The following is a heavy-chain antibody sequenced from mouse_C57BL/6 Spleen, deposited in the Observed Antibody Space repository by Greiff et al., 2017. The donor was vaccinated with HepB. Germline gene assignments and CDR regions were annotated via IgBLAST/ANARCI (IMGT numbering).Heavy chain of an antibody. D-gene: IGHD1-1*01. V-gene: IGHV1-52*01. CDR3: ARSGTKVVAGDWYFDV. Sequence: QVQLQQPGAELVRPGSSVKLSCKVSGYTFTSYWMHWVKQRPIQGLEWIGNIDPSDSETHYNQKFKDKATLTVDKSSSTAYMQLSSLTSEDSAVYYCARSGTKVVAGDWYFDVWGTGTTVTVSA. CDR1: GYTFTSYW. CDR2: IDPSDSET. J-gene: IGHJ1*03.